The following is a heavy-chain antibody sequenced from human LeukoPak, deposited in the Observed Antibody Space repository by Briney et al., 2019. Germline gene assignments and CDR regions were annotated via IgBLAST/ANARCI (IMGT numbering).Heavy chain of an antibody. D-gene: IGHD3-10*01. J-gene: IGHJ4*02. CDR3: ARDAYGSGVGLFGY. Sequence: SETLSLTCTVSGGSISSGGYYWSCIRQHPGKGLECIGYIYYSGSTYYNPSLKSRVTISVDTSKNQFSLKLSSVTAADTAVYYCARDAYGSGVGLFGYWGQGTLVTVSS. V-gene: IGHV4-31*03. CDR1: GGSISSGGYY. CDR2: IYYSGST.